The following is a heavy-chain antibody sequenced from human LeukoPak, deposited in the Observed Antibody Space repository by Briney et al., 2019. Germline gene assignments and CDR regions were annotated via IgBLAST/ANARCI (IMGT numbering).Heavy chain of an antibody. J-gene: IGHJ4*02. CDR1: GYTFTSYA. V-gene: IGHV7-4-1*02. CDR2: INTNTGNP. D-gene: IGHD3-16*01. Sequence: ASVKVSCKASGYTFTSYAMNWVRQAPGQGLEWMGWINTNTGNPTYAQGFTGRFVFSLDTSVNTAYLQINSLKAEDTALYYCARDLGQYNSDWGRSFDYWGQGTLVTVSS. CDR3: ARDLGQYNSDWGRSFDY.